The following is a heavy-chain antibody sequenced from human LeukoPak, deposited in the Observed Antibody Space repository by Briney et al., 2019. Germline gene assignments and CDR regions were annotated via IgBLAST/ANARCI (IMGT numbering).Heavy chain of an antibody. CDR1: GFTFSSYS. J-gene: IGHJ4*02. D-gene: IGHD5-12*01. CDR2: ISSSSSYI. Sequence: PGGSLRLSCAASGFTFSSYSMNWVRQAPGKGLEWVSSISSSSSYIYYADSVKGRFTISRDNAKNSLYLQMNSLRAEDTAVYYCEWSIVATINSYPTYLDYWGQGTLVTVSS. CDR3: EWSIVATINSYPTYLDY. V-gene: IGHV3-21*01.